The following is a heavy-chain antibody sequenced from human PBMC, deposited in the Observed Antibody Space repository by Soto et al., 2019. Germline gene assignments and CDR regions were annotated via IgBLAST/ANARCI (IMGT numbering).Heavy chain of an antibody. Sequence: SETLSLTCAVYGGSFSGYYWSGFANPPGKGLGGFGEFNHSGSTNYNPPLKSRVTISVDTSKNQFSLKLSSVPAADTAVYYCARGPDDCSSTSCYDAFDIWGQGTMVTVSS. D-gene: IGHD2-2*01. CDR3: ARGPDDCSSTSCYDAFDI. J-gene: IGHJ3*02. CDR2: FNHSGST. V-gene: IGHV4-34*01. CDR1: GGSFSGYY.